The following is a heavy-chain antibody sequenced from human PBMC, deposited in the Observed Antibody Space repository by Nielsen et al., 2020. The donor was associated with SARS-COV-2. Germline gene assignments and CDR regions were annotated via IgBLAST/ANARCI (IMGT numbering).Heavy chain of an antibody. V-gene: IGHV1-3*01. CDR1: GYTLTELS. Sequence: ASVKVSCKVSGYTLTELSMHWVRQAPGQRLEWMGWINAGNGNTKYSQKFQGRVTITRDTSASTAYMELSSLRSEDTAVYYCATERSIAAAGTLDYWGQGTLVTVSS. CDR3: ATERSIAAAGTLDY. CDR2: INAGNGNT. D-gene: IGHD6-13*01. J-gene: IGHJ4*02.